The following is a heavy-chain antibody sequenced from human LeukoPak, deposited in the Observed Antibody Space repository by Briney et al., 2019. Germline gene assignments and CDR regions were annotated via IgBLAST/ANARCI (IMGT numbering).Heavy chain of an antibody. D-gene: IGHD3/OR15-3a*01. CDR3: AKAGSFWTRGYFDY. J-gene: IGHJ4*02. V-gene: IGHV3-23*01. CDR2: ISGSGGST. Sequence: GGSLRLSCAASGFTFSSYAMSWVRQAPGKGLEWVSAISGSGGSTYYADSVKGRLTISRDNSKNTLYLQMNSLRAEDTAVYYCAKAGSFWTRGYFDYWGQGTLVTVSS. CDR1: GFTFSSYA.